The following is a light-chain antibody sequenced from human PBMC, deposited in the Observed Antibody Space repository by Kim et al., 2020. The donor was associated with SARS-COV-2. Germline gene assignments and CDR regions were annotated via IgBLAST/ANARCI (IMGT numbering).Light chain of an antibody. V-gene: IGLV1-51*01. CDR2: DND. J-gene: IGLJ2*01. CDR1: SSKLGTNY. Sequence: GQKVTIPCSGSSSKLGTNYVSWYQQLPGTAPKLLIYDNDKRPSGIPDRFAGSKSGASATLVITGLQTGDEADYYCGSWDNSLSSVVFGGGTKVTVL. CDR3: GSWDNSLSSVV.